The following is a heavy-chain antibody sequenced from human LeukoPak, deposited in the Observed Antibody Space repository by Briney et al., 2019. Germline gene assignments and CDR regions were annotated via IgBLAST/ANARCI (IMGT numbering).Heavy chain of an antibody. CDR2: TYYSGST. D-gene: IGHD6-13*01. J-gene: IGHJ4*02. CDR3: AGVIAAAGKPYYFDY. Sequence: SETLSLTCTVSGGSISSGGYYWSWIRQHPGKGLEWIGYTYYSGSTYYNPSLKSRVTISVDTSKNQFSLKLSSVTAADTAVYYCAGVIAAAGKPYYFDYWGQGTLVTVSS. CDR1: GGSISSGGYY. V-gene: IGHV4-31*03.